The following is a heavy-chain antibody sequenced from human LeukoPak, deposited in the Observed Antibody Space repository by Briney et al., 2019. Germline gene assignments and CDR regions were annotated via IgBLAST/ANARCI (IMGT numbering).Heavy chain of an antibody. CDR3: AGDPYGGSYGDSYYYYMDV. Sequence: GESLRLSWAASGFTFSSYNMNWVRHPPGEGLEWVSSISSSSSHIYYADSLKGRFSISRDNAKISLYLQMNSLRGEDTAVYFCAGDPYGGSYGDSYYYYMDVWGKGTTVTISS. CDR2: ISSSSSHI. V-gene: IGHV3-21*01. J-gene: IGHJ6*03. CDR1: GFTFSSYN. D-gene: IGHD1-26*01.